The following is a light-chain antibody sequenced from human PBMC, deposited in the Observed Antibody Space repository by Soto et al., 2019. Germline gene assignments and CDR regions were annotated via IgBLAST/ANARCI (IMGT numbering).Light chain of an antibody. V-gene: IGKV1-39*01. CDR2: GAS. Sequence: DIRMTQSPSSLSASVGDSVTITCRASQSISIYLNWYQQKPGKAPKLLISGASTLQSGVPSRFSGGGSGTDFTLTISSLQPEDVATYYCQQSYRTVITFGQGTRLEIK. J-gene: IGKJ5*01. CDR1: QSISIY. CDR3: QQSYRTVIT.